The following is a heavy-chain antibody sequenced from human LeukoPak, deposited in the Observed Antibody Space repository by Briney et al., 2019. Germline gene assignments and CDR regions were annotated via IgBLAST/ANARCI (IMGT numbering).Heavy chain of an antibody. Sequence: GGSLRLSCAASGFAFSTYGMHWVRQAPGKGLEWVAVISYDGSNKYYVDSVKGRFTTSRDNSKNTLHLQMNSLRAEDTAVYYCRQDYYDSSGYYSIDYWGQGTLVTVSS. D-gene: IGHD3-22*01. V-gene: IGHV3-30*03. CDR2: ISYDGSNK. J-gene: IGHJ4*02. CDR3: RQDYYDSSGYYSIDY. CDR1: GFAFSTYG.